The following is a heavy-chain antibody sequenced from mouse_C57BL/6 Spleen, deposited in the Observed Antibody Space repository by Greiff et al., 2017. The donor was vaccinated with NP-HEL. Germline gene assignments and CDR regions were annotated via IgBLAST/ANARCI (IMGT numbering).Heavy chain of an antibody. J-gene: IGHJ3*01. CDR1: GFTFSSYG. CDR3: ARHEPYWFAY. Sequence: EVQVVESGGDLVKPGGSLKLSCAASGFTFSSYGMSWVRQTPDKRLEWVATISSGGSYTYYPDSVKGRFTISRDNAKNTLYLQMSSLKSEDTAMYYCARHEPYWFAYWGQGTLVTVSA. V-gene: IGHV5-6*01. CDR2: ISSGGSYT.